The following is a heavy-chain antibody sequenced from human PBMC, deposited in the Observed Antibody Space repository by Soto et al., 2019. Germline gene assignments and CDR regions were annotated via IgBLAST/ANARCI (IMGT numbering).Heavy chain of an antibody. Sequence: VQLLQSGGGLVQPGGSLRLSCEASGFIFATTAMGWVRQAPGKGLEWVSTISGSGVRTYYADSVKGRFTISRGNSKNTLFLQMNSLRADDTAVYFCAAVMGSDYDYVWGSLSFDHWGQRALVTVST. CDR3: AAVMGSDYDYVWGSLSFDH. D-gene: IGHD3-16*01. CDR2: ISGSGVRT. V-gene: IGHV3-23*01. J-gene: IGHJ4*02. CDR1: GFIFATTA.